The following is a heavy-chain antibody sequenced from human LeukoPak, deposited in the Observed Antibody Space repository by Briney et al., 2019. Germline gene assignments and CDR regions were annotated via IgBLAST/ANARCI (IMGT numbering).Heavy chain of an antibody. J-gene: IGHJ4*02. Sequence: GESLKISCKGSGDTFTDTYIAWVRQMAGKGLEWVGIIYHDGSDTRYSPSFQGQVTISVHHSISTPYLQWTSLKTSGTAMYYCARFLHGYSLDYWGQGTLVTVSS. D-gene: IGHD1-1*01. CDR2: IYHDGSDT. CDR3: ARFLHGYSLDY. V-gene: IGHV5-51*01. CDR1: GDTFTDTY.